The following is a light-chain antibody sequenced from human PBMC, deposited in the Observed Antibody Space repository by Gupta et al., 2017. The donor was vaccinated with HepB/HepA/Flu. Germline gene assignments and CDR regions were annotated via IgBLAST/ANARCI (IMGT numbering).Light chain of an antibody. CDR2: AAS. V-gene: IGKV1-39*01. CDR1: QSISSY. Sequence: DLQMTQSPSSLSASVGDRVTITCRASQSISSYLNWYQQKPGKAPKLLIYAASSLQSGVPARFSGSGSGTEFTLTISSLQPEDFATYYCQQGYRSPPTFGAGTKVEIK. J-gene: IGKJ4*01. CDR3: QQGYRSPPT.